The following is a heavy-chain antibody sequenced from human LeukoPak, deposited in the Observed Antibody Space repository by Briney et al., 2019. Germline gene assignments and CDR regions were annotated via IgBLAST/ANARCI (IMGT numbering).Heavy chain of an antibody. CDR2: IYHSGST. D-gene: IGHD3-16*02. J-gene: IGHJ4*02. CDR1: GGSISSSSYY. V-gene: IGHV4-39*07. Sequence: SETLSLTCTVSGGSISSSSYYWGWIRQPPGKGLEWIGEIYHSGSTNYNPSLKSRVTISVDKSKNQFSLKLSSVTAADTAVYYCARGVRLGELSPHFDYWGQGTLVTVSS. CDR3: ARGVRLGELSPHFDY.